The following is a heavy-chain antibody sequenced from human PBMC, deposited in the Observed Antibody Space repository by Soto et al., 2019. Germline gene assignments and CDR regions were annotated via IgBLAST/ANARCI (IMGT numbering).Heavy chain of an antibody. D-gene: IGHD6-19*01. CDR1: GGSISSSSYY. CDR3: AEEDRDYSSGWYVIFDY. V-gene: IGHV4-39*01. J-gene: IGHJ4*02. CDR2: IYYSGST. Sequence: QLQLQESGPGLVKPSETLSLTCTVSGGSISSSSYYWGWIRQPPGKGLEWIGSIYYSGSTYYHPSLKSRVTISVDTSKIQFSLKLRRVTAADTSVYYCAEEDRDYSSGWYVIFDYWGQGTLVTVSS.